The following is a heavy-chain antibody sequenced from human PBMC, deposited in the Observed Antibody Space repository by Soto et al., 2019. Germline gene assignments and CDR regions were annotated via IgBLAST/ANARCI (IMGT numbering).Heavy chain of an antibody. CDR3: ARDDSGSYHFDY. CDR1: GGSISSDGYY. V-gene: IGHV4-31*03. Sequence: KQSQTLSLTCTVSGGSISSDGYYWSWIRQHPGKGLEWIGYIYYSGSTFYNPSLKSRVTMSLDTSKNQFSLKLTSVTAADTAVYYCARDDSGSYHFDYWGQGTLVTVSS. CDR2: IYYSGST. D-gene: IGHD3-10*01. J-gene: IGHJ4*02.